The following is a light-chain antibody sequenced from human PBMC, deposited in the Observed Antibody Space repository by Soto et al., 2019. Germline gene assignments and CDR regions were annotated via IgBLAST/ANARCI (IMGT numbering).Light chain of an antibody. CDR1: QSVSSN. CDR2: DAS. J-gene: IGKJ1*01. V-gene: IGKV3-11*01. CDR3: QQRRSWPRA. Sequence: EIVFTQSPGTLSLSPGERATLSCRASQSVSSNLAWYQQKPGQAPSILIYDASNRATGIPARFSGSGSGTDFTLTISSLEAEDFSVYYCQQRRSWPRAFGQGTKVDI.